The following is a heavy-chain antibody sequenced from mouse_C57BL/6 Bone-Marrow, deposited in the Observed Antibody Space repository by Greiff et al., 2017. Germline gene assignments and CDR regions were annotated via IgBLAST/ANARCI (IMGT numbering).Heavy chain of an antibody. J-gene: IGHJ3*01. V-gene: IGHV3-1*01. CDR1: GYSITSGYD. CDR2: ISYSGST. D-gene: IGHD3-2*02. Sequence: EVQLQESGPGMVKPSQSLSLTCTVTGYSITSGYDWHWIRHFPGNKLEWMGYISYSGSTNYNPSLKSRISITHDTSKNHFFLKLNSVTTEDTATYYCARDSSGYYWFAYWGQGTLVTVSA. CDR3: ARDSSGYYWFAY.